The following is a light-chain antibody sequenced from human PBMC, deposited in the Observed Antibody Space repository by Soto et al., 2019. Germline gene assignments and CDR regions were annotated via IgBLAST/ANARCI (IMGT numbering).Light chain of an antibody. V-gene: IGLV4-69*01. Sequence: QSVLTQSPSASASLGASVKLTCTLSSGHSSYAIAWHQQQPEKGPRYLMKLNSDGSHSKGDGIPDRFSGSSSGAERYLTISSHQSEDEADYYCQTWGTGIAVFGGGTQLTVL. CDR2: LNSDGSH. CDR1: SGHSSYA. J-gene: IGLJ7*01. CDR3: QTWGTGIAV.